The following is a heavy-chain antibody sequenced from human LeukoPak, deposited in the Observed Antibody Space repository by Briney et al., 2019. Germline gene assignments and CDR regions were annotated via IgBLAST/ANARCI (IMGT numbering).Heavy chain of an antibody. CDR1: GYAFTSYG. Sequence: ASVKVSCKASGYAFTSYGISWVRQAPGQGLEWMGWISGYNGNTKYVQKFQGRVTMTTDTSTSTAYMELRSLRSDDAAVYYCARVDTDSSAYYYYYGMDVWGQGTTVTVSS. CDR2: ISGYNGNT. J-gene: IGHJ6*02. CDR3: ARVDTDSSAYYYYYGMDV. D-gene: IGHD3-22*01. V-gene: IGHV1-18*01.